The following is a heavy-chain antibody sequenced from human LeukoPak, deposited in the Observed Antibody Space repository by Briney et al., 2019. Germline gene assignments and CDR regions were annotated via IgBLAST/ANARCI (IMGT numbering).Heavy chain of an antibody. V-gene: IGHV4-61*02. CDR1: GGSISSSSDY. Sequence: SETLSLTCTVSGGSISSSSDYWSWIRQPAGKGLEWIGRIYTSGSTNYNPSLKSRVTISVDTSKNQFSLKLSSVTAADTAVYYCARERRVGAKYYFDYWGQGTLVTVSS. D-gene: IGHD1-26*01. CDR2: IYTSGST. CDR3: ARERRVGAKYYFDY. J-gene: IGHJ4*02.